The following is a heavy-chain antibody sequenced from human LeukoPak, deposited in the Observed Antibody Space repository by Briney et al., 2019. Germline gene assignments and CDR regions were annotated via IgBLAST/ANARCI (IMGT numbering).Heavy chain of an antibody. CDR1: GFTFSSYA. V-gene: IGHV3-30*04. D-gene: IGHD6-19*01. CDR3: AKDGGIAVAGTVDY. J-gene: IGHJ4*02. Sequence: GGSLRLSCAASGFTFSSYAMHWVRQAPGKGLEWVAVISYDGSHKYYADSVKGRFTISRDNSKNTLYLQMNSLRAEDTAVYYCAKDGGIAVAGTVDYRGQGTLVTVSS. CDR2: ISYDGSHK.